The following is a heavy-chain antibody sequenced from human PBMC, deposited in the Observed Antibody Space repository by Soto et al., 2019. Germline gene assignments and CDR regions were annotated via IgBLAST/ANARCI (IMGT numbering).Heavy chain of an antibody. D-gene: IGHD6-13*01. Sequence: SETLSLTFAVYGVSCSGYYWSWIRQPPGKGLEWIGEINHSGSTNYNPSLKSRVTISVDTSKNQFSLKLSSVTAADTAVYYCARGSSNANNWFDPWGQGTLVTRLL. CDR1: GVSCSGYY. V-gene: IGHV4-34*01. J-gene: IGHJ5*02. CDR3: ARGSSNANNWFDP. CDR2: INHSGST.